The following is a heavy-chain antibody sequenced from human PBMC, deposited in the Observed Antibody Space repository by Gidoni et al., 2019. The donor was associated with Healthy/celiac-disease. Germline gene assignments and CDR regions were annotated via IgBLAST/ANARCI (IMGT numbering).Heavy chain of an antibody. CDR3: ARGLVSSGYPRDGYYFDY. CDR2: IYYSGST. J-gene: IGHJ4*02. D-gene: IGHD3-22*01. V-gene: IGHV4-39*01. Sequence: QLQLQESGPGLVKPSETLSLTCTVPGGSISSRRYYWGWIRQPPGKGLEWIGSIYYSGSTYYNPSLKSRVTISVDTSKNQFSLKLSSVTAADTAVYYCARGLVSSGYPRDGYYFDYWGQGTLVTVSS. CDR1: GGSISSRRYY.